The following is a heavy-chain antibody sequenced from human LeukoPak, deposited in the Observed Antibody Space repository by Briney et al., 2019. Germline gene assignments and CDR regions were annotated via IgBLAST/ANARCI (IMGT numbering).Heavy chain of an antibody. CDR2: INSSSSYI. D-gene: IGHD2-15*01. J-gene: IGHJ6*03. CDR1: GFTFSSYS. V-gene: IGHV3-21*04. Sequence: PGGSLRLSCAASGFTFSSYSMNWVRQAPGTGLEWVSSINSSSSYIYYADSVKGRFTISRDNAKNSLYLQMNSLRAEDTAVYYCAKLPYGSAYYYYMDVWGKGTTVTVSS. CDR3: AKLPYGSAYYYYMDV.